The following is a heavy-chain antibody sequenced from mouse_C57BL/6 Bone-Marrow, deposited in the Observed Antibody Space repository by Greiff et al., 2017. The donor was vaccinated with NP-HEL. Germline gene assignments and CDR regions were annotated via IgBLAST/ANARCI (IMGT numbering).Heavy chain of an antibody. CDR1: GFTFTDYY. V-gene: IGHV7-3*01. CDR3: ARYLLTTVVAYYAMDY. J-gene: IGHJ4*01. Sequence: EVKLMESGGGLVQPGGSLSLSCAASGFTFTDYYMSWVRQPPGKALEWLGFIRNKANGYTTEYSAYVKGRFTISRDNSQSILYLQMNALRAEDSATYYCARYLLTTVVAYYAMDYWGQGTSVTVSS. CDR2: IRNKANGYTT. D-gene: IGHD1-1*01.